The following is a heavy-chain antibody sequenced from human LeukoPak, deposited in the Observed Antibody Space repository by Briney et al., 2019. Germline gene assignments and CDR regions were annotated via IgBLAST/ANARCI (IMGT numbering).Heavy chain of an antibody. V-gene: IGHV4-30-2*01. CDR3: ASSIYYGSGSLDY. Sequence: PSQTLSLTCTVSGGSISSGGYSWSWIRQPPGKGLEWIGYIYHSGSAYYNPSLKSRVTISVDRSKNQFSLKLSSVTAADTAVYYCASSIYYGSGSLDYWGQGTLVTVSS. D-gene: IGHD3-10*01. CDR2: IYHSGSA. CDR1: GGSISSGGYS. J-gene: IGHJ4*02.